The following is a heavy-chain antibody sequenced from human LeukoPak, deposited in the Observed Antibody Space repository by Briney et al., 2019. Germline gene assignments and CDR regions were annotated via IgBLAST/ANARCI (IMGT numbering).Heavy chain of an antibody. V-gene: IGHV3-23*01. CDR2: ISGDGTDT. CDR1: GLTFRNYA. CDR3: ATGGHYSFFDY. D-gene: IGHD2-15*01. J-gene: IGHJ4*02. Sequence: GGSLRLSCAGSGLTFRNYAMTWVREAPGKRLEWVSAISGDGTDTFFADYVKDRFTIARDNSKSRVALQMHSPRVEDMAVYYCATGGHYSFFDYRGQGTLVSVSS.